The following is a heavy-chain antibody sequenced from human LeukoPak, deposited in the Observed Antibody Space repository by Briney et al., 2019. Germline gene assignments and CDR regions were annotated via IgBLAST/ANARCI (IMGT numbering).Heavy chain of an antibody. V-gene: IGHV4-59*08. Sequence: MPSETLSLTCTVSGGSISSYCWSWIRQPPGKGLEWIGYIYYSGSTNYNPSLKSRVTISVDTSKNQFSLKLSSVTAADTAVYYCARARTYSSSWYFDYWGQGTLVTVSS. CDR1: GGSISSYC. CDR2: IYYSGST. J-gene: IGHJ4*02. CDR3: ARARTYSSSWYFDY. D-gene: IGHD6-13*01.